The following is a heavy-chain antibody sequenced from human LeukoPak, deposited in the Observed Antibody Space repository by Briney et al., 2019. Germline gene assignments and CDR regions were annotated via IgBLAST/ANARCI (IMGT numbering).Heavy chain of an antibody. CDR1: GGSISSGDYY. CDR2: IYYSGST. D-gene: IGHD3-10*01. V-gene: IGHV4-30-4*01. J-gene: IGHJ4*02. Sequence: SQTLSLTCTVSGGSISSGDYYWSWIRQPPGKGLEWIGYIYYSGSTYYNPSLKSRVTISVDTSKNQFSLKLSSVTAADTAVYYCARDSGIWGSRPLDHWGQGTLVTVSS. CDR3: ARDSGIWGSRPLDH.